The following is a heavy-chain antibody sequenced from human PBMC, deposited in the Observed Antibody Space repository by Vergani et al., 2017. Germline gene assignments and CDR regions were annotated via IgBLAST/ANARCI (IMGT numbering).Heavy chain of an antibody. CDR2: IYHSGGA. D-gene: IGHD5-12*01. J-gene: IGHJ6*02. Sequence: QLHLQESGPGLVKPSETLFLTCTVSGGSITSSSYYWGWIRQPPGKGLEWIGNIYHSGGAYYNPSLKGRVTISVDTSKNQFSLKLSSVTAADTAVYYCARSRTRRXGYDLNYYYYGMDVWGQGTTVTVSS. V-gene: IGHV4-39*01. CDR1: GGSITSSSYY. CDR3: ARSRTRRXGYDLNYYYYGMDV.